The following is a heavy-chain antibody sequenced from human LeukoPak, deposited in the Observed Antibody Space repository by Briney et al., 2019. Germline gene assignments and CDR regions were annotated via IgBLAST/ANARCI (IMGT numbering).Heavy chain of an antibody. V-gene: IGHV3-30*02. CDR2: IRYDGSNK. CDR1: GFTFSSYG. D-gene: IGHD3-16*01. Sequence: GGSLRLSCAASGFTFSSYGMHWVRQAPGKGLEWVAFIRYDGSNKYYADSVKGRFTISRDNSKNTLYLQMNSLRAEDTAVYYCAKDPAFDYYYYMDVWGKGTTVTVSS. J-gene: IGHJ6*03. CDR3: AKDPAFDYYYYMDV.